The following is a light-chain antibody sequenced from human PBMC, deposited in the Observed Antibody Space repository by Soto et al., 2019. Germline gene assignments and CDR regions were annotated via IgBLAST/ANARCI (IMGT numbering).Light chain of an antibody. CDR2: YDS. Sequence: SYELTQPPSVSVAPGKTARITCGGNNIGSKSVHWYQQKPGQAPVLVIYYDSHRPSGIPERFSGSNSGNTATLTISRVEAEDEADYYCQVWHSSSDHRVFGGGTKLTVL. J-gene: IGLJ2*01. CDR1: NIGSKS. V-gene: IGLV3-21*04. CDR3: QVWHSSSDHRV.